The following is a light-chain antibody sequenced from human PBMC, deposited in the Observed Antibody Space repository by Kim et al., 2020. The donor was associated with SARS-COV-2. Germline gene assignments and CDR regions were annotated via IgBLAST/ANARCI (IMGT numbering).Light chain of an antibody. CDR2: GAS. CDR3: QQYGSSPMYT. V-gene: IGKV3-20*01. J-gene: IGKJ2*01. Sequence: SPGERATVSCRASQSVSSSYLAWYQQKPGQAPRLLINGASSRATGIPDRFSGSGSGTDFTLTISRLEPEDFAVYYCQQYGSSPMYTFGQGTKLEI. CDR1: QSVSSSY.